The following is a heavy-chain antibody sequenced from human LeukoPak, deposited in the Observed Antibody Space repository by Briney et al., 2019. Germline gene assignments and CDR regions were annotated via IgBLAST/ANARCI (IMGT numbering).Heavy chain of an antibody. V-gene: IGHV4-34*01. CDR3: ARVDWNVP. CDR2: INHSGST. CDR1: GGSFRGYS. Sequence: SETLSLTCADYGGSFRGYSWSWIRDNPGEGLEWIGDINHSGSTNYTPSLKSRVTISVDTSKNQFSLKRSSVTAADTAVYYCARVDWNVPWGQGTLVTVSS. J-gene: IGHJ4*02. D-gene: IGHD1-1*01.